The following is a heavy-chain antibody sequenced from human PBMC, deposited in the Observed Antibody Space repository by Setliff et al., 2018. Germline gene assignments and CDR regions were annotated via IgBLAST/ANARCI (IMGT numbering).Heavy chain of an antibody. Sequence: ASVKVSCKASGYTFTSYDINWVRQATGQGLEWMGWMNPNSGNTGHAQKFQGRVTMTRNTSISTAYMELSSLRSEDTAVYYCARDVPFWSGYYTGYYYYYGMDVWG. CDR2: MNPNSGNT. V-gene: IGHV1-8*02. CDR1: GYTFTSYD. CDR3: ARDVPFWSGYYTGYYYYYGMDV. D-gene: IGHD3-3*01. J-gene: IGHJ6*01.